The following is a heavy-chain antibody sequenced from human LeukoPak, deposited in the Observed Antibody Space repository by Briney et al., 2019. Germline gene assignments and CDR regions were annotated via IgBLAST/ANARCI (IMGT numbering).Heavy chain of an antibody. V-gene: IGHV1-24*01. Sequence: ASVKVSCKVSGHTLTEIFMHWVRQAPGKGFEWMGGVDPEDYETINAQKFQGRVTMTRNTSISTAYMELSSLRSEDTAVYYCARVRPDYALAKAFGIWGQGTMVTVSS. D-gene: IGHD4-17*01. J-gene: IGHJ3*02. CDR3: ARVRPDYALAKAFGI. CDR1: GHTLTEIF. CDR2: VDPEDYET.